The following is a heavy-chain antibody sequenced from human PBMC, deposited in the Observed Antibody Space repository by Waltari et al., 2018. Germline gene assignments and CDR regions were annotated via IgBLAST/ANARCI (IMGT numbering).Heavy chain of an antibody. Sequence: EVQLVESGGGLVQPGGSLRLSCAASGFTFSSYSMNWVRQAPGQGLEWVSYISSSSSTIYYADSVKGRFTISRDNAKNSLYLQMNSLRAEDTAVYYCARDPVAAAGSYYYYYYMDVWGKGTTVTVSS. CDR3: ARDPVAAAGSYYYYYYMDV. CDR1: GFTFSSYS. D-gene: IGHD6-13*01. CDR2: ISSSSSTI. J-gene: IGHJ6*03. V-gene: IGHV3-48*04.